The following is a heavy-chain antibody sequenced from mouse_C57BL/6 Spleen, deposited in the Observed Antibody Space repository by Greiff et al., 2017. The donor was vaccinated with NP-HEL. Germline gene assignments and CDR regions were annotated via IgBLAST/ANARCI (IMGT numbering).Heavy chain of an antibody. CDR2: ISSGGSYT. D-gene: IGHD2-5*01. V-gene: IGHV5-6*01. CDR3: LYSTLAY. Sequence: QRVESGGDLVKPGGSLKLSCAASGFTFSSYGMSWVRQTPDKRLEWVATISSGGSYTYYPDSVKGRFTISRDNAKNTLYLQMSSLKSEDTAMYYCLYSTLAYWGQGTLVTVSA. J-gene: IGHJ3*01. CDR1: GFTFSSYG.